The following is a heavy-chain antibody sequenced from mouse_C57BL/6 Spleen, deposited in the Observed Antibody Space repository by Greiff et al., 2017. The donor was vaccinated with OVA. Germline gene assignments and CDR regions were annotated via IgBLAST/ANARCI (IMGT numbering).Heavy chain of an antibody. Sequence: VQLQQSGPELVKPGASVKISCKASGYTFTDYYMNWVKQSHGKSLEWIGDINPNNGGTSYNQKFKGKATLTVDKSSSTAYMELRSLTSEDSAVYYCARSDSNYVGYWGQGTTLTVSS. CDR1: GYTFTDYY. CDR3: ARSDSNYVGY. CDR2: INPNNGGT. J-gene: IGHJ2*01. D-gene: IGHD2-5*01. V-gene: IGHV1-26*01.